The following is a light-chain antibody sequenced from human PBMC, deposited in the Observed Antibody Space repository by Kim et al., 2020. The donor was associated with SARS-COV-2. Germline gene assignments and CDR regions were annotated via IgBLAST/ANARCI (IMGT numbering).Light chain of an antibody. V-gene: IGLV2-11*03. CDR2: DVT. CDR3: CSYAGSYTYV. J-gene: IGLJ1*01. CDR1: SSDVGGYDF. Sequence: QSVTISCTGPSSDVGGYDFVSWYQQHPGKAPKLMINDVTKRPSGVPDRFSASKSGNTASLTISGLQAEDEADYYCCSYAGSYTYVFGTGTKVTVL.